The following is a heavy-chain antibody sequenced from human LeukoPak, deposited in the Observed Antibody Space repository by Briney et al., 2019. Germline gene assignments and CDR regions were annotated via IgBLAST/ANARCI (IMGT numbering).Heavy chain of an antibody. CDR2: IGTTDDT. V-gene: IGHV3-23*01. J-gene: IGHJ4*02. CDR3: AKSRIVDHRGYFDY. Sequence: GGSLRLSWVASGFPFGSYPMTWVRQSPVKGLDWVSTIGTTDDTYYADSVKGRFTISRDNYKDTLYLQMHSLGAEDTAIYYCAKSRIVDHRGYFDYWGQGTLVTVSS. D-gene: IGHD2-15*01. CDR1: GFPFGSYP.